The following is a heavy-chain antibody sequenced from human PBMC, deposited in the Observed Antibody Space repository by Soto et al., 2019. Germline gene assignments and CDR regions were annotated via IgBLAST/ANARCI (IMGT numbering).Heavy chain of an antibody. J-gene: IGHJ4*02. CDR1: GFSLSTSEVG. V-gene: IGHV2-5*01. Sequence: SGPTPVNPTQTLTLACTFSGFSLSTSEVGVGWIRQPRGKALEWLALIYWNDDKRSSTSLKSRLTITKDTSKNQVVLTMTNVDPVDTAKYYCAHSSPYYFDYWGQGTLVTVSS. CDR2: IYWNDDK. CDR3: AHSSPYYFDY.